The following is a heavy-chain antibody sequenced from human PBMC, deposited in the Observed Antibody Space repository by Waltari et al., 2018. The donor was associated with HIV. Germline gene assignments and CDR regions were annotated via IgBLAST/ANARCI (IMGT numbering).Heavy chain of an antibody. CDR2: MYYSGST. CDR1: GGSISNYY. D-gene: IGHD3-3*01. CDR3: ARGIYGDISGDMDV. Sequence: QVQLQESGPGLVKPSETLSLTCTVSGGSISNYYWSWIRQPPGKGLEWIGYMYYSGSTNYNPSLKSRVIISVDTSKNQFSLKLSSVTAADTAVYYCARGIYGDISGDMDVWGQGTTVTVSS. V-gene: IGHV4-59*01. J-gene: IGHJ6*02.